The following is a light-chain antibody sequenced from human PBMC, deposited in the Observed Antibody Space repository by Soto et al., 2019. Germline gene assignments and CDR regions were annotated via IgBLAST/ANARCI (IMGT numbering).Light chain of an antibody. CDR3: QQSYGTPPT. CDR1: QSVSSHY. J-gene: IGKJ1*01. CDR2: GAS. Sequence: EIVLTQAPGTLCSCTGERATLSGRASQSVSSHYLAWYKQRPGQAPRLLIYGASSRATGVPSRFSGSGSGTEFTLTISSLKPEDFATYYCQQSYGTPPTFGQGTKVDIK. V-gene: IGKV3-20*01.